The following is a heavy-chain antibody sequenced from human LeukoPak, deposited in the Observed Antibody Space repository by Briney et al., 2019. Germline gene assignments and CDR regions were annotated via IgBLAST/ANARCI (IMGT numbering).Heavy chain of an antibody. CDR1: GFTFSSYA. CDR3: AKAAASSGWYADY. V-gene: IGHV3-23*01. CDR2: ISGSGGST. Sequence: PGESLRLSCAASGFTFSSYAMSWVRQAPEKGLEWVSAISGSGGSTYYADSVKGRFTISRDNSKNTLYLQMNSLRAENTAVYYCAKAAASSGWYADYWGQGTLVTVSS. J-gene: IGHJ4*02. D-gene: IGHD6-19*01.